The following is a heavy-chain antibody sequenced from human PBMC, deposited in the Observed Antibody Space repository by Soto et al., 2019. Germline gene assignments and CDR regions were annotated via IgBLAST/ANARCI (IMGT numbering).Heavy chain of an antibody. CDR1: GYTFSSYG. V-gene: IGHV1-18*01. D-gene: IGHD6-13*01. CDR2: INPSSGET. Sequence: QIQLVQSGGEVRTPGASVKVSCKASGYTFSSYGITWVRQAPGQGLEWLGWINPSSGETNYAQKFQGRVTVTTDTSTTTGDMELRNLTFDDTGVYYCARDWYPRFDPWGQGTLVTVSS. J-gene: IGHJ5*02. CDR3: ARDWYPRFDP.